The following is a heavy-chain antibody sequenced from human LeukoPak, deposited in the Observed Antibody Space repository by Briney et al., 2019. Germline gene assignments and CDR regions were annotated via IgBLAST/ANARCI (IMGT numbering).Heavy chain of an antibody. J-gene: IGHJ6*03. CDR2: IIPIFGTA. CDR1: VGTFSSYA. D-gene: IGHD6-6*01. V-gene: IGHV1-69*05. CDR3: ARAGIAARPNYYMDV. Sequence: SVKDSCKTSVGTFSSYAISWVRQAPGQGLERMGGIIPIFGTANYAQKFQGRVTITTDESTSTAYMELSSLRSEDTAVYYCARAGIAARPNYYMDVWGKGTTVTVSS.